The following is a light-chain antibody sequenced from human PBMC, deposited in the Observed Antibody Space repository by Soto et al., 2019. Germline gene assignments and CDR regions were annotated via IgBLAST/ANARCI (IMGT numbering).Light chain of an antibody. CDR3: AAWDGSLSGVV. Sequence: QAVVTQPPSASGTPGQRVTISCSGSSSNIGSNYVYWYQQLPGTAPKLLIYRTNHRPSGVPDRFSGSKSGTSASLAISGLRSEDDADYYCAAWDGSLSGVVFGGGTKLTVL. V-gene: IGLV1-47*01. CDR1: SSNIGSNY. CDR2: RTN. J-gene: IGLJ2*01.